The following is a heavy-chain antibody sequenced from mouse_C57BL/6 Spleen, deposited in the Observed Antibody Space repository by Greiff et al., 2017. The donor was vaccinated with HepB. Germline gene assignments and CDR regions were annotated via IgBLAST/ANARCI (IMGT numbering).Heavy chain of an antibody. CDR1: GFALTSYA. J-gene: IGHJ3*01. V-gene: IGHV2-9-1*01. CDR2: IWTGGGT. D-gene: IGHD1-1*01. CDR3: ARNLDGSHPFAY. Sequence: VKLVESGPGLVAPSQSLSITCTVSGFALTSYAISWVRQPPGKGLEWLGVIWTGGGTNYNSALKSRLSISKDNSKSQVFLKMNSLQTDDTARYYCARNLDGSHPFAYWGQGTLVTVSA.